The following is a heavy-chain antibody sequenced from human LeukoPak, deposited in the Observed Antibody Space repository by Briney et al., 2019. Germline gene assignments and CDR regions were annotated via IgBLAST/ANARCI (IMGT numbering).Heavy chain of an antibody. J-gene: IGHJ4*02. Sequence: PSETLSLTCSVSGGSISRYYWSWIRQPPGKGLEWIGYIFYSGNTNYNPSLKSRVTISVDTSKNQFSLNLSSVTAADTAVYYCAREPRGGSYFDYWGQGTLVTVSS. V-gene: IGHV4-59*12. CDR1: GGSISRYY. D-gene: IGHD1-26*01. CDR2: IFYSGNT. CDR3: AREPRGGSYFDY.